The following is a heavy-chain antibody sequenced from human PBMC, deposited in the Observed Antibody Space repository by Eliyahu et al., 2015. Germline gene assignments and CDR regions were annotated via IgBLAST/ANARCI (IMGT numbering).Heavy chain of an antibody. CDR1: EXXFWSYA. CDR2: MSGSGRTT. CDR3: AKSRSGNFEASDI. Sequence: EVQLLESGGGLVQPGGSLXLSCAASEXXFWSYAMSWXRXAPGKGXEWVSSMSGSGRTTYYADSVKGRFTISRDNSENTLYLQMNSLRDEDTALYYCAKSRSGNFEASDIWGQGTMVIVSS. J-gene: IGHJ3*02. V-gene: IGHV3-23*01. D-gene: IGHD1-26*01.